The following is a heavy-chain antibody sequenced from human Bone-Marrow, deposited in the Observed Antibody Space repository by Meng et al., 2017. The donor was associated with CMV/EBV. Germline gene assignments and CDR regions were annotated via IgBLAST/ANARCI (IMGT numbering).Heavy chain of an antibody. V-gene: IGHV4-39*01. CDR2: IYYSGST. J-gene: IGHJ4*02. Sequence: SETLSLTCIVSGGSISSSSYYWGWIRQPPGKGLEWIGSIYYSGSTYYNPSLKSRVTISVNTSKNQFSLKLSSVTAADTAVYYCARHGGGLLWFGPDWGQGTLVTVSS. D-gene: IGHD3-10*01. CDR1: GGSISSSSYY. CDR3: ARHGGGLLWFGPD.